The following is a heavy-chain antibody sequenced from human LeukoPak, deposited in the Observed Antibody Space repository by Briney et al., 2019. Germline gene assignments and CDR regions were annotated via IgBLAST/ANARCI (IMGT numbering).Heavy chain of an antibody. J-gene: IGHJ4*02. D-gene: IGHD4-23*01. CDR3: ARVGVDYSGNIIKYYFDY. V-gene: IGHV4-59*01. CDR2: MDYSGST. CDR1: GGSISTYY. Sequence: SETLSLTCTVSGGSISTYYWSWIRQPPGKGLEWIAYMDYSGSTYYNPSLKSRVTISVDTSKNQFSLKLSPVIAADTAVYYCARVGVDYSGNIIKYYFDYWGQGTLVTVSS.